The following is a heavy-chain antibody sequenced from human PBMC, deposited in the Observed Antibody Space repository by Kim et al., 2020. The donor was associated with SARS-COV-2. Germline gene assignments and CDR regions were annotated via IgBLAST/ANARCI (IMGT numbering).Heavy chain of an antibody. J-gene: IGHJ4*02. CDR1: GGSFSGYY. CDR2: INHSGST. CDR3: ARGHYGDY. Sequence: SETLSLTCAVYGGSFSGYYWSWIRQPPGKGLEWIGEINHSGSTNYNPSLKSRVTMSVDTSTNQFSLNLSSVTAADTAVYFCARGHYGDYWGQGTLVTVSS. V-gene: IGHV4-34*01.